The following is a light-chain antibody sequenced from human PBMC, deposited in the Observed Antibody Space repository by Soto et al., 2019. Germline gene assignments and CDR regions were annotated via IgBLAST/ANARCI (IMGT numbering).Light chain of an antibody. Sequence: DIVMTQSPDSLDVSLGEMATINCKSSQSILYNSNNKNYLAWYQQKAGQPPKLLIYWASTRESGVPDRFSGSGSGTDFTLTISSLQAEDVADYYCQQYHDTPRTFGQGTKVEIK. CDR3: QQYHDTPRT. V-gene: IGKV4-1*01. CDR1: QSILYNSNNKNY. J-gene: IGKJ1*01. CDR2: WAS.